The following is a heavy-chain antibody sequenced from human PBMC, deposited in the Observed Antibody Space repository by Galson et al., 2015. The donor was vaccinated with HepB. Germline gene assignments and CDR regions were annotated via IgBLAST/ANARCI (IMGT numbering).Heavy chain of an antibody. CDR1: GLSFRSYV. Sequence: SLRLSCAASGLSFRSYVVHWIRQAPGKGLEWLAVRSSDGGKNYYADSVKGRFTISADNSKNMLYLQMNSLRPDDTAIYCCARLLGWDILTGPDVFDLWGQGTMVTVFS. D-gene: IGHD3-9*01. CDR3: ARLLGWDILTGPDVFDL. J-gene: IGHJ3*01. V-gene: IGHV3-30*04. CDR2: RSSDGGKN.